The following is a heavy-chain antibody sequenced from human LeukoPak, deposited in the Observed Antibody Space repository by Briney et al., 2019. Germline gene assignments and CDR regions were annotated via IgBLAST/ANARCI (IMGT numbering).Heavy chain of an antibody. V-gene: IGHV4-59*08. D-gene: IGHD3-10*01. CDR2: IYYSGST. J-gene: IGHJ5*02. CDR1: GGSISNYY. Sequence: SETLSLTCTVSGGSISNYYWSWIRQPPGKGLEWIGYIYYSGSTNYNPSLKSRVTISVDTSKNQFSLKLSSVTAADTAAYYCARRRSSVRGVISWFDPWGQGTLVTVSS. CDR3: ARRRSSVRGVISWFDP.